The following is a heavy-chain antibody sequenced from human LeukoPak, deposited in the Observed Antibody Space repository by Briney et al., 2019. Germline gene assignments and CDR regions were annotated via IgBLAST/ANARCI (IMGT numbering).Heavy chain of an antibody. CDR2: IYYTGTT. D-gene: IGHD3-3*01. CDR1: CTHMNSRRYY. Sequence: SETLSLTCTVSCTHMNSRRYYWGWIRQPPGKGLEWIGSIYYTGTTYYNPPLESRDTISVDTSQNHFSLKLRSVTLADTAVLYWATIGEFGVILHTDFWGQGTMVSVSS. V-gene: IGHV4-39*02. J-gene: IGHJ3*01. CDR3: ATIGEFGVILHTDF.